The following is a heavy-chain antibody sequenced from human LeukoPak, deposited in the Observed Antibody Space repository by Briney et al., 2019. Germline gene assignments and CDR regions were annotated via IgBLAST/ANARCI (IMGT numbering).Heavy chain of an antibody. CDR1: GFTFSSYA. Sequence: GGSLRLSCAASGFTFSSYAMSWVRQAPGKGLEWVSAISGSGGSTYYADSVKGRFTISRDNSKNTLYLQMNSLRAEDTAVYYCAKDPRHYYVSSGYSDYWGQGTLVTVSS. CDR2: ISGSGGST. V-gene: IGHV3-23*01. CDR3: AKDPRHYYVSSGYSDY. J-gene: IGHJ4*02. D-gene: IGHD3-22*01.